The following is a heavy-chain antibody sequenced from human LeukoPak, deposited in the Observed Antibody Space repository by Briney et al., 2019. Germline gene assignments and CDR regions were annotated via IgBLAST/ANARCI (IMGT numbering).Heavy chain of an antibody. Sequence: GGSLRLSCAASGFTFSSYDMHWVRQATGKGLEWVSAIGTAGDTYYPGSVKGRFTISRENAKNSLYLQMNSLRAGDTAVYYCARGQVGAEFGIWGQGTMVTVSS. CDR2: IGTAGDT. J-gene: IGHJ3*02. CDR3: ARGQVGAEFGI. D-gene: IGHD1-26*01. CDR1: GFTFSSYD. V-gene: IGHV3-13*01.